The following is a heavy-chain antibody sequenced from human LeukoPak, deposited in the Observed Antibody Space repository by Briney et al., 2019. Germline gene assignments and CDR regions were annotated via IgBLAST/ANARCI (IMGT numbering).Heavy chain of an antibody. CDR1: GYTFTNYY. D-gene: IGHD3-22*01. CDR3: AREDFYDSGSNDY. J-gene: IGHJ4*02. V-gene: IGHV1-46*01. Sequence: ASVKVSCKASGYTFTNYYMHWVRQAPGQGLEWMGIINPSGGNTDYAQKFQGRVTITRNTSISTAYMELSSLRSEDTAVYYCAREDFYDSGSNDYWGQGTLVTVSS. CDR2: INPSGGNT.